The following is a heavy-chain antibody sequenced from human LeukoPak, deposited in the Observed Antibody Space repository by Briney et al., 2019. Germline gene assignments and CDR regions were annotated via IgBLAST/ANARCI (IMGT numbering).Heavy chain of an antibody. Sequence: KPSETLSLTCAVSGGSISSSSYYWGWIRQPPGKGLEWIGSIYYSGSTYYNPSLKRRATISVDTSKNQFSLKLSSVTAADTAVYYCASDLYYSIDYWGQGTLVTVSS. V-gene: IGHV4-39*01. CDR2: IYYSGST. CDR3: ASDLYYSIDY. CDR1: GGSISSSSYY. J-gene: IGHJ4*02. D-gene: IGHD3-10*01.